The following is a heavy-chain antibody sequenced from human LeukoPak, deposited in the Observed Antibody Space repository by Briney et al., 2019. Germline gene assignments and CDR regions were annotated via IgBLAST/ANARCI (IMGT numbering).Heavy chain of an antibody. Sequence: SETLSLTCTVSGGSISSGGYYWTWIRQAPGKGLEWIGDINYSGITNYDPSLKSRVTISVDTSTNQFSLRLTSVTAADTAVYYCARQKPSTFRQYGRGRPFDYWGQGTLVTVSS. CDR3: ARQKPSTFRQYGRGRPFDY. CDR1: GGSISSGGYY. D-gene: IGHD2-15*01. V-gene: IGHV4-39*01. CDR2: INYSGIT. J-gene: IGHJ4*02.